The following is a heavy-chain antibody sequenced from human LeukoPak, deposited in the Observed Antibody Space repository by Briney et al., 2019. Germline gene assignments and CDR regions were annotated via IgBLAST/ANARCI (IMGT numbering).Heavy chain of an antibody. Sequence: GGSLRLSCTASGFTFGDYAMSWFRQAPGKGLEWVGFIRSKAYGGTTEYAASVKGRFTISRDDSKSIAYLQMNSLKTEDTAVYYCTRESYCGGDCLGNWFDPWGQGTLVTVSS. V-gene: IGHV3-49*03. J-gene: IGHJ5*02. CDR3: TRESYCGGDCLGNWFDP. CDR2: IRSKAYGGTT. D-gene: IGHD2-21*02. CDR1: GFTFGDYA.